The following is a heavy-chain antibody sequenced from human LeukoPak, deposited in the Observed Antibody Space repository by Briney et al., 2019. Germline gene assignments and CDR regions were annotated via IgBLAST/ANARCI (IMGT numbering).Heavy chain of an antibody. CDR3: ARGPSGYHNT. V-gene: IGHV3-23*01. Sequence: GGSLRLSCAASGFTFSSYGMSWVRQAPGKGLEWVSAISGSGGSTYYADSVKGRFTISRDNAKNSLYLQMNSLRAEDTAVYYCARGPSGYHNTGGQGTLVTVSS. J-gene: IGHJ4*02. CDR1: GFTFSSYG. CDR2: ISGSGGST. D-gene: IGHD5-12*01.